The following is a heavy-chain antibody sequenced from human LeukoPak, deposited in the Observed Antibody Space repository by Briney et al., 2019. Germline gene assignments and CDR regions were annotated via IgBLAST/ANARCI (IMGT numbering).Heavy chain of an antibody. J-gene: IGHJ4*02. D-gene: IGHD6-13*01. CDR1: GYTFTSYG. Sequence: ASVKVSCKAPGYTFTSYGISWVRQAPGQGLEWMGWISAYNANTNYAQKLQGRVTMTTDTSTSTAYMELRSLRSDDTAVYYCAREVVSSSWQRFDDYWGQGTLVTVSS. CDR3: AREVVSSSWQRFDDY. V-gene: IGHV1-18*01. CDR2: ISAYNANT.